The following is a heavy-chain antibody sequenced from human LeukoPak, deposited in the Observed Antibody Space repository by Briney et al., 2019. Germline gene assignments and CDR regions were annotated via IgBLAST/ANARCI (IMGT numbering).Heavy chain of an antibody. CDR1: GYTFTSYG. J-gene: IGHJ6*03. V-gene: IGHV1-18*01. CDR3: ARGGLASSGWYTDYYYMDV. Sequence: ASVKVSCKASGYTFTSYGIIWVRQAPGQGLEWMGWISAYNGNTNYAQKLQGRVTMTTDTSTSTAYMELRSLRSDDTAVYYCARGGLASSGWYTDYYYMDVWGKGTTVTVSS. D-gene: IGHD6-19*01. CDR2: ISAYNGNT.